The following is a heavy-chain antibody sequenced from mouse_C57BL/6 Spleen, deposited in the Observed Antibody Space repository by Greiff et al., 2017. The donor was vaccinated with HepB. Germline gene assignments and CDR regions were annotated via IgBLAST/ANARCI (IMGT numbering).Heavy chain of an antibody. CDR2: ISSGGSYT. D-gene: IGHD4-1*01. Sequence: EVMLVESGGDLVKPGGSLKLSCAASGFTFSSYGMSWVRQTPDKRLEWVATISSGGSYTYYPDSVKGRFTISRDNAKNTLYLQMSSLKSEDTAMYYWARRTSGTGAMVYWGQGTSVTVSS. CDR1: GFTFSSYG. J-gene: IGHJ4*01. CDR3: ARRTSGTGAMVY. V-gene: IGHV5-6*02.